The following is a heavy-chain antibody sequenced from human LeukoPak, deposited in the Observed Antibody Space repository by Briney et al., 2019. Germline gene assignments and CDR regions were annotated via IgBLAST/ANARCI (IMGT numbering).Heavy chain of an antibody. V-gene: IGHV1-2*02. D-gene: IGHD3-3*01. J-gene: IGHJ6*03. CDR3: ARVMEWSHYYMDV. CDR2: INPNSGGT. Sequence: ASVKVSCKASGYTFTSYAMNWVRQAPGQGLEWMGWINPNSGGTNYAQRFQGRVTMTGDTSISTAYMELSRLRSDDTAVYYCARVMEWSHYYMDVWAKGPRSPSP. CDR1: GYTFTSYA.